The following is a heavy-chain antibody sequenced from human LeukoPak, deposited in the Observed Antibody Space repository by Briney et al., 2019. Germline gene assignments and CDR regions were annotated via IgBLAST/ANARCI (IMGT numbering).Heavy chain of an antibody. CDR2: IYYSGST. J-gene: IGHJ4*02. CDR1: GGSISSSNYY. V-gene: IGHV4-39*07. Sequence: SETLSLTCTVSGGSISSSNYYWGWIRQPPGKGLEWIGNIYYSGSTYYSPSLKSRVTISVDTSKNHFSLKLNSVTAADTAVYYCTRDLGIAAGGSDYWGQGTLVAVSS. D-gene: IGHD6-13*01. CDR3: TRDLGIAAGGSDY.